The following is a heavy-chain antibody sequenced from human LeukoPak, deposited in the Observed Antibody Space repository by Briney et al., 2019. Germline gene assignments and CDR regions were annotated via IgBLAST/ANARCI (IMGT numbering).Heavy chain of an antibody. V-gene: IGHV4-59*01. CDR1: GGSISSYY. J-gene: IGHJ4*02. D-gene: IGHD4-17*01. CDR2: IYYSGRT. Sequence: SETLSLTCTVSGGSISSYYWSWIRQPPGKGLEWIGYIYYSGRTNYNPSLKSRVTISVDTSKNQFSLKLSSVTAADTAVYYCARGTYGDYADYWGQGTLVTVSS. CDR3: ARGTYGDYADY.